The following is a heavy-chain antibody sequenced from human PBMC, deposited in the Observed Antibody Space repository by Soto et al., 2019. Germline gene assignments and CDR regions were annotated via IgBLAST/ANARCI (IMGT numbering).Heavy chain of an antibody. J-gene: IGHJ5*02. CDR1: GFTFSSYS. V-gene: IGHV3-21*01. Sequence: SLRLSCASSGFTFSSYSMNWVRQAPGKGLEWVSSISSSSSYIYYADSVKGRFTISRDNAKNSLYLQMNSLRAEDTAVYYCATAELLAESPWGQGTLVTVSS. D-gene: IGHD1-26*01. CDR2: ISSSSSYI. CDR3: ATAELLAESP.